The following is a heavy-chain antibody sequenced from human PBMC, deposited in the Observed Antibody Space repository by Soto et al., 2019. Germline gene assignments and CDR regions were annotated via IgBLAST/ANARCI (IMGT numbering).Heavy chain of an antibody. Sequence: EVQLVESGGALVQPGGSLRLSCEASGFTVSISYMSWVRQAPGKGLEWVAIMYSGGNTYYAASVKGRFTISRDNSKNTLFLQMSTLRAEDTAVYYCAKRKNCSSTTCFDYWGQGTRVTVSS. D-gene: IGHD2-2*01. J-gene: IGHJ4*02. CDR2: MYSGGNT. CDR1: GFTVSISY. CDR3: AKRKNCSSTTCFDY. V-gene: IGHV3-66*01.